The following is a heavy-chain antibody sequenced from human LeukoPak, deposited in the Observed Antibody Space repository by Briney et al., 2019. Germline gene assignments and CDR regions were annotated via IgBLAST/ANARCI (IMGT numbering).Heavy chain of an antibody. D-gene: IGHD3-9*01. J-gene: IGHJ4*02. CDR1: GYSFTSYW. Sequence: GESLKISCKGSGYSFTSYWIGWVRQMPGKGLEWMGIIYPGDSDTRYSPSFQGQVTISADKSISTAYLQWSSLKASDTAMYYCARLGYDILTGYYVAYFDYWGQGTLVTVSS. CDR3: ARLGYDILTGYYVAYFDY. V-gene: IGHV5-51*01. CDR2: IYPGDSDT.